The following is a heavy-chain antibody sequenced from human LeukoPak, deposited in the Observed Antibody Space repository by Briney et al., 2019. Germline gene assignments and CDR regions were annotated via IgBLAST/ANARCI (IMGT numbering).Heavy chain of an antibody. V-gene: IGHV3-33*07. CDR3: AREGFHWPACPDY. CDR2: IWYDGSKK. CDR1: GYTFRRNG. Sequence: GGSLRLSCAASGYTFRRNGMYWVRQAPGKGLEWVAVIWYDGSKKYYGDSVKGRFTISRDNSKNTLYLQMNSLRAEDTAVYYCAREGFHWPACPDYWGQGTLVTVPS. J-gene: IGHJ4*02. D-gene: IGHD3-9*01.